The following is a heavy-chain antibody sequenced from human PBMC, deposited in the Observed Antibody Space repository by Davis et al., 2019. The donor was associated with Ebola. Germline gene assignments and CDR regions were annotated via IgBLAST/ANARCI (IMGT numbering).Heavy chain of an antibody. Sequence: AASVKVSCKASGGTFSSYAISWVRQAPGQWLEWMGWINAGNGNTKYSQKFQGRVTITRDTSASTAYMELSSLRSEDTAVYYCARYYGDFYYYGMDVWGQGTTVTVSS. CDR1: GGTFSSYA. V-gene: IGHV1-3*01. D-gene: IGHD4-17*01. J-gene: IGHJ6*02. CDR2: INAGNGNT. CDR3: ARYYGDFYYYGMDV.